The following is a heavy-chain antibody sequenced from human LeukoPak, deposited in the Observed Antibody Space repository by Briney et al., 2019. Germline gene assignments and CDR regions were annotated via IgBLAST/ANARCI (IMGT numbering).Heavy chain of an antibody. CDR3: ARGGRYSGSYYDY. D-gene: IGHD1-26*01. CDR1: GGSISSYY. Sequence: SETLSLTCTVSGGSISSYYWSWIRQPPGKGLEWIGSIYYSGSTYYNPSLKSRVTISVDTSKNQFSLKLSSVTAADTAVYYCARGGRYSGSYYDYWGQGTLVTVSS. J-gene: IGHJ4*02. V-gene: IGHV4-59*12. CDR2: IYYSGST.